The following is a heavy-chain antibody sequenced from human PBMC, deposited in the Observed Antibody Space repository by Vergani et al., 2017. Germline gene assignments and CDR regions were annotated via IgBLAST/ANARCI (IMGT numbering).Heavy chain of an antibody. J-gene: IGHJ2*01. CDR2: INHSGST. V-gene: IGHV4-34*01. D-gene: IGHD2-15*01. CDR1: GGSFSGYY. CDR3: ATRPVVVVAATWYFDL. Sequence: QVQLQQWGAGLLKPSETLSLTCAVYGGSFSGYYWSWIRQPPGKGLEWIGEINHSGSTNYNPSLKSRVTISVDTSKNQFSLKLSSVTAADTAVYYCATRPVVVVAATWYFDLWGRGTLVTVSS.